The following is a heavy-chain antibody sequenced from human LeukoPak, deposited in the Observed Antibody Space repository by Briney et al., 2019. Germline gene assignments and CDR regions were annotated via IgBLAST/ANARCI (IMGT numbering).Heavy chain of an antibody. CDR2: INHSGST. CDR3: ARGPGRVAGYSYGSYYYYYMDV. J-gene: IGHJ6*03. Sequence: SETLSLTCAVYGGSFSGYYWSWIRQPPGKGLEWIGEINHSGSTNYNSSLKSRVTISVDTSKNQFSLELSSVTAADTAVYYCARGPGRVAGYSYGSYYYYYMDVWGKGTTVTVSS. V-gene: IGHV4-34*01. CDR1: GGSFSGYY. D-gene: IGHD5-18*01.